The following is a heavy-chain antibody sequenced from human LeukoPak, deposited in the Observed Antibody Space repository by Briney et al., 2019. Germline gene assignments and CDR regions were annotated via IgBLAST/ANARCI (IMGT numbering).Heavy chain of an antibody. CDR3: AGDGVVAGTSGRHFDY. J-gene: IGHJ4*02. Sequence: GGSLRLSCAASGFTFSDYYMSYIRQAPGKGLEWVSYISTTSTYTDYADSVRGRFTISRDNAKNLLYLQMNSLRAEDTAVYYCAGDGVVAGTSGRHFDYWGQGTLVTVSS. D-gene: IGHD6-19*01. CDR1: GFTFSDYY. CDR2: ISTTSTYT. V-gene: IGHV3-11*06.